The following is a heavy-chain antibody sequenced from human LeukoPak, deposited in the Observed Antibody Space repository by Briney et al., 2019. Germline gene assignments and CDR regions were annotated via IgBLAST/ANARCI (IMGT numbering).Heavy chain of an antibody. Sequence: SETLSLTCAVYGGSFSGYYWSWIRQPPGKGLEWIGEINHSGSTNYNPSLKSRVTISVDTSKNRFSLKLSSVTAADTAVYYCARGRVATMAYYYYGMDVWGQGTTVTVSS. CDR1: GGSFSGYY. CDR2: INHSGST. CDR3: ARGRVATMAYYYYGMDV. V-gene: IGHV4-34*01. J-gene: IGHJ6*02. D-gene: IGHD5-12*01.